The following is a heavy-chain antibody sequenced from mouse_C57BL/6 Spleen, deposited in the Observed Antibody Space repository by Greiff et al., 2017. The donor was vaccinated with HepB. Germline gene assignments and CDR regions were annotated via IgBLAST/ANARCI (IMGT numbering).Heavy chain of an antibody. J-gene: IGHJ3*01. V-gene: IGHV1-26*01. CDR3: ARIGSSPFAY. Sequence: EVQLQQSGPELVKPGASVKISCKASGYTFTDYYMNWVKQSNGKSLEWIGDINPNNGGTSYNQKFKGKATFTVDKSSSTAYMELRSLTSEDSAVYYCARIGSSPFAYWGQGTLVTVSA. D-gene: IGHD1-1*01. CDR1: GYTFTDYY. CDR2: INPNNGGT.